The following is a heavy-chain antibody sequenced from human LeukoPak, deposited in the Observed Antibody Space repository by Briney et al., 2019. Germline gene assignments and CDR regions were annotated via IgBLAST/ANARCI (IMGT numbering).Heavy chain of an antibody. CDR1: GGSLTISNYY. J-gene: IGHJ6*03. V-gene: IGHV4-30-4*08. D-gene: IGHD1-26*01. CDR3: ANKQWVYYYMDV. Sequence: SETLSLTCTVSGGSLTISNYYWIWVRQPPGKGLEWIGCISYSGDTYYSPSLENRVSISMDMSKSQFSLRLNSVTAADAAVYYCANKQWVYYYMDVWGTGTTVTVSS. CDR2: ISYSGDT.